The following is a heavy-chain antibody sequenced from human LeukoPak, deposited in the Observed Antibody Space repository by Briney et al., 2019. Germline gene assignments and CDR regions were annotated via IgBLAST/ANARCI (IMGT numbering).Heavy chain of an antibody. J-gene: IGHJ6*03. V-gene: IGHV3-23*01. D-gene: IGHD5-18*01. CDR2: ISGSGGST. CDR1: GFTFSSYG. Sequence: GGSLRLSCAASGFTFSSYGLTWVRQAPGKGLEWVSTISGSGGSTYYADSVKGRFTISRDNSKNTLYLQMNSLRAEDTAVYYCAKAGRFGYSYGPREYFYYMDVRGKGTTVTISS. CDR3: AKAGRFGYSYGPREYFYYMDV.